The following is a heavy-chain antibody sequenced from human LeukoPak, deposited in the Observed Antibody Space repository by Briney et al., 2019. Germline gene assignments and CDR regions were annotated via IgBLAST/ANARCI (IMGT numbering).Heavy chain of an antibody. CDR2: IYYSRST. CDR3: ARNGTDY. Sequence: PSETLSLTCTVSGGSISSYYWSWIRQPPGKGLQWIGYIYYSRSTNYNPAPKSRVTTSVDTSKNQSSLKLSSVTAADTAVYYCARNGTDYWGQGTLVTVSS. CDR1: GGSISSYY. J-gene: IGHJ4*02. V-gene: IGHV4-59*01. D-gene: IGHD2-8*01.